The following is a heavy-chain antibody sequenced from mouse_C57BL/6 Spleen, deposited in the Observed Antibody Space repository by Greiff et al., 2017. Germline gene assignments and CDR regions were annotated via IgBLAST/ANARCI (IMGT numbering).Heavy chain of an antibody. J-gene: IGHJ2*01. CDR1: GFTFTSYG. V-gene: IGHV1-55*01. CDR2: IYPGSGST. D-gene: IGHD2-2*01. CDR3: GRRGGYDDY. Sequence: VQLQQPGAELVKPGASVKMSCKASGFTFTSYGITWVKQRPGQGLEWIGDIYPGSGSTNYNETFKSKATLTVYTSSITAYMQISSLTSEDSAVYYNGRRGGYDDYWGQGTTLTVSS.